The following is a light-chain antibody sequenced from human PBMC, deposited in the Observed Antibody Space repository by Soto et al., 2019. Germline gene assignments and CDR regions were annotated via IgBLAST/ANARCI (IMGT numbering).Light chain of an antibody. Sequence: QSALTQPASVSGSPGQSITISCTGTSSDVGGSNYVSWYQQHPGKAPKLMIYDVHNRPSGISNRFSGSKSGNTASLTMSGLQAEDEADYYCSSYRSGSTLVFGGGTKLTV. CDR2: DVH. V-gene: IGLV2-14*01. CDR3: SSYRSGSTLV. J-gene: IGLJ2*01. CDR1: SSDVGGSNY.